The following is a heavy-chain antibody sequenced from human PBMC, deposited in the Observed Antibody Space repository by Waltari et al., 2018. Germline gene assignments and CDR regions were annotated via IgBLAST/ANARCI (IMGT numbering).Heavy chain of an antibody. D-gene: IGHD3-22*01. Sequence: QVQLVQSGAEVKKPGASVKVSCKVSGYPLPELSMHWVRQAPGKGREWMGGFDPEDGETIYAQKVQGRVTMTEDTSTDTAYMELSSLRSEDTAVYYCATGSELIVAGQFDYWGQGTLVTVSS. V-gene: IGHV1-24*01. CDR2: FDPEDGET. J-gene: IGHJ4*02. CDR3: ATGSELIVAGQFDY. CDR1: GYPLPELS.